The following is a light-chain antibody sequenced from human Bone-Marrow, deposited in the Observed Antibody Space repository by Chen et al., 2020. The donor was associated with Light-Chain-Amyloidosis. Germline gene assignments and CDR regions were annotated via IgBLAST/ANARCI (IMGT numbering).Light chain of an antibody. V-gene: IGLV3-25*03. Sequence: YELTQPPSVSVSPGQTARITCSGDDLPTKYAYWYQQKPGQAPVLVIHRDTERPSGVSERFSGSRSGTTATFTVSGVQAEDEAAYHRQSGDSSSTYEVMFGGGTKLTVL. J-gene: IGLJ3*02. CDR2: RDT. CDR1: DLPTKY. CDR3: QSGDSSSTYEVM.